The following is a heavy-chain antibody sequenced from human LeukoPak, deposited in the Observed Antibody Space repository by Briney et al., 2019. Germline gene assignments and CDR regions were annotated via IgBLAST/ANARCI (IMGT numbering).Heavy chain of an antibody. J-gene: IGHJ4*02. D-gene: IGHD5-18*01. V-gene: IGHV1-69*06. CDR1: GGTFSSYA. Sequence: SVKVSCKTSGGTFSSYAISWVRQAPGQGLEWMGGIIPIFGTANYAQKFQGRVTITADKSTSTAYMELSSLRSEDTAVYYCARARYSYGDFFDYWGQGTLVTVSS. CDR3: ARARYSYGDFFDY. CDR2: IIPIFGTA.